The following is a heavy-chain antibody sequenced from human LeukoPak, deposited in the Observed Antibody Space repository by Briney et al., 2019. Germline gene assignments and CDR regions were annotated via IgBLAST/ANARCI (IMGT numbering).Heavy chain of an antibody. D-gene: IGHD4-11*01. V-gene: IGHV1-2*02. CDR1: GYTFTSNY. J-gene: IGHJ6*03. Sequence: ASVKVSCKAFGYTFTSNYMHWVRQAPGQGLEWMGWINPNSGGTNYQGRVTMTRDTSISTAYMDLSRLRSDDTAVYFCARGGLPIYYYYMDVWGKGTTVTVSS. CDR2: INPNSGGT. CDR3: ARGGLPIYYYYMDV.